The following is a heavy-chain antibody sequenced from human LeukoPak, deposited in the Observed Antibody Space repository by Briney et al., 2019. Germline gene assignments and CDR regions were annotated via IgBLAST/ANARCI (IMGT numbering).Heavy chain of an antibody. J-gene: IGHJ6*03. D-gene: IGHD3-10*01. V-gene: IGHV4-39*01. Sequence: SETLSLTCTVSGGSISSSSYYWGWIRQPPGKGLEWIGSIYYSGSTYYNPSLKSRVTISVDTSKNQFSLELSSVTAADTAVYYCARGRGYYGSGSYYLYYYYYMDVWGKGTTVTVSS. CDR3: ARGRGYYGSGSYYLYYYYYMDV. CDR1: GGSISSSSYY. CDR2: IYYSGST.